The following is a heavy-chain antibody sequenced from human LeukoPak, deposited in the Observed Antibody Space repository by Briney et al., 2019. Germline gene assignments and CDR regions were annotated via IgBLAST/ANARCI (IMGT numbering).Heavy chain of an antibody. J-gene: IGHJ4*02. D-gene: IGHD4-17*01. CDR2: IYHSGST. Sequence: PSETLSLTCAVSGGSISSSNWWSWVRQPPGKGLEWIGEIYHSGSTNYNPSLKSRVTISVDKSKSQFSLKLSSVTAADTAVYYCARDSRGYGDYYFDYWGQGTLVTVSS. CDR3: ARDSRGYGDYYFDY. CDR1: GGSISSSNW. V-gene: IGHV4-4*02.